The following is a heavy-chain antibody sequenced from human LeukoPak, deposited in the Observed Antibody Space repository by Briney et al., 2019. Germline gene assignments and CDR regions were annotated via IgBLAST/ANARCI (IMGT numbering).Heavy chain of an antibody. J-gene: IGHJ6*02. CDR3: VRDYHYGMDV. D-gene: IGHD3-16*02. CDR2: IKGDGSGT. Sequence: GGSLSLSCAASGFTFNNYWMHWVRQAPGKGLVWVSRIKGDGSGTSYADSVKGRFTISRDNTKNTLYLQMNSLRAEDTAVFHCVRDYHYGMDVWGQGTTVTVSS. V-gene: IGHV3-74*01. CDR1: GFTFNNYW.